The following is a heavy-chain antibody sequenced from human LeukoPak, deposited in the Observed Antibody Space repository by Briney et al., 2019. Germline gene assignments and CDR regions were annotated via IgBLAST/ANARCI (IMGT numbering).Heavy chain of an antibody. J-gene: IGHJ4*02. CDR1: GGSISSSSYY. CDR3: ARLRSYLVDY. CDR2: IYYSGST. V-gene: IGHV4-39*01. Sequence: SETLSLTCTVSGGSISSSSYYWGWIRQPPGKGLEWIGSIYYSGSTYYNPSLKSRVTISVDTSKNQFSLKLSSVTAADTAVYYCARLRSYLVDYWGQGTLVTVSS. D-gene: IGHD1-26*01.